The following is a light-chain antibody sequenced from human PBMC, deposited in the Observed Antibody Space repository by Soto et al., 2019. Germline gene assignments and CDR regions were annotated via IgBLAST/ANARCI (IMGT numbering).Light chain of an antibody. CDR1: HSFSISY. CDR3: QQYYNWPLT. Sequence: EIVLSQSPCALSLSKGERATLSCRASHSFSISYLAWYQQKPGQAPRLLIYGASSRATGIPDRFSGSGSGTEFTLTISSLQSEDFAVYYCQQYYNWPLTFGQGTKVAIK. V-gene: IGKV3-20*01. CDR2: GAS. J-gene: IGKJ1*01.